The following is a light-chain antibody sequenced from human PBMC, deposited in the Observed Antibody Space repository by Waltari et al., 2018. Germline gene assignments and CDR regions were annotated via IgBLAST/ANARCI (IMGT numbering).Light chain of an antibody. V-gene: IGLV1-40*01. CDR2: GNN. CDR3: QSIESSLSGVI. CDR1: SSNIGAAFA. Sequence: QSVLTQPPSVSGAPGQRVTISCAGSSSNIGAAFAVHWYQQLPGTAPKLLIYGNNNRPSGVPDRFSGSKSGTSASLAITGLQAEDEADYYCQSIESSLSGVIFGGGTKLTVL. J-gene: IGLJ2*01.